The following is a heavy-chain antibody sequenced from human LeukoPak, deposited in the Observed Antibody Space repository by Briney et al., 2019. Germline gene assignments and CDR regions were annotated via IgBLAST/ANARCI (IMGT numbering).Heavy chain of an antibody. CDR1: GGSIGTSY. D-gene: IGHD3-9*01. CDR2: IYYNGAT. V-gene: IGHV4-59*12. Sequence: SETLSLTCSVSGGSIGTSYWSWIRQPSGKGLEWIGYIYYNGATNYNPSLKTRVTISLDTPKNQFSLKLKSVTAADTATYYCASEQAYDHLPGHYKTEYFLQWGQGSPVTVSS. J-gene: IGHJ1*01. CDR3: ASEQAYDHLPGHYKTEYFLQ.